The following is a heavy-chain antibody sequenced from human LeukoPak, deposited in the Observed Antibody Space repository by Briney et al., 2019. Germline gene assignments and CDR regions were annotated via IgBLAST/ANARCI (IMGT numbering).Heavy chain of an antibody. CDR2: ISGSGGST. J-gene: IGHJ4*02. D-gene: IGHD3-22*01. CDR3: AKERRITMIVVVITPQGRFDY. CDR1: GFTFSSYA. V-gene: IGHV3-23*01. Sequence: GGSLRLSCAASGFTFSSYAMSWVRQAPGKGLEWVSAISGSGGSTYYADSVKGRFTISRDNSKNTLYLQMNSLRAEDTAVYYCAKERRITMIVVVITPQGRFDYWDQGTLVTVSS.